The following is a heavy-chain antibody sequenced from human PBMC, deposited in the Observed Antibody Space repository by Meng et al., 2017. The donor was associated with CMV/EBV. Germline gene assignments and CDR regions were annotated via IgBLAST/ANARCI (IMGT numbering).Heavy chain of an antibody. Sequence: SETLSLTCTVSGGSISSYYWSWIRQPPGKGLEWIGYTYYSGSTNYNPSLKSRVTIPVDTSKNQCSLKLSSVTAADTAVYYCASDRGVLRFLEWTHPRVDRGPVWFDPWGQGTLVTVSS. J-gene: IGHJ5*02. CDR3: ASDRGVLRFLEWTHPRVDRGPVWFDP. CDR2: TYYSGST. D-gene: IGHD3-3*01. CDR1: GGSISSYY. V-gene: IGHV4-59*01.